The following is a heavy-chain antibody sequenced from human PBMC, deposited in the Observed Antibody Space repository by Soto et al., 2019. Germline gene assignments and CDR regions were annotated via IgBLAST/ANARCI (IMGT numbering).Heavy chain of an antibody. V-gene: IGHV1-18*01. Sequence: ASVKVSCKASGYTFSSYGISWVRQSPGQGLEWMGWISTFNGHTQYAQKFQVRVAMTTDASTSTVYMELRSLRSDDTAVYYCARDYYYDTTGPLDYWGQGTLVTVSS. CDR1: GYTFSSYG. D-gene: IGHD3-22*01. J-gene: IGHJ4*02. CDR2: ISTFNGHT. CDR3: ARDYYYDTTGPLDY.